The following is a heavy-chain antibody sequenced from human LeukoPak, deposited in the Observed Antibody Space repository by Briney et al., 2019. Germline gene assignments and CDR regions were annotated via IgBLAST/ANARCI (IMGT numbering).Heavy chain of an antibody. Sequence: ASVKVSCKASGYTFTSYGISWVRQAPGQGLEWMGWISAYNGNTNYAQKLQGRVTMTTDTSTSTAYMELRSLRSDDTAVYYCARKYQLLSYYYYYYMDVWGKGTTVTVSS. CDR1: GYTFTSYG. D-gene: IGHD2-2*01. CDR3: ARKYQLLSYYYYYYMDV. V-gene: IGHV1-18*01. J-gene: IGHJ6*03. CDR2: ISAYNGNT.